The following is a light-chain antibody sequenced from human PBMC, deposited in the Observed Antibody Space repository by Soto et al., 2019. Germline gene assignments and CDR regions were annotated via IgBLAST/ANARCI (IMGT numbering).Light chain of an antibody. Sequence: IRITHSPSTLSASVRYRVTITCRASQSISSWLAWYQQKPGKAPNLLIYDASSLESGVPSRFSGSGSGTEFTLTISSLQPDDFATYFCQQYHSYSLTFGGGTKVDI. CDR3: QQYHSYSLT. J-gene: IGKJ4*01. CDR1: QSISSW. CDR2: DAS. V-gene: IGKV1-5*01.